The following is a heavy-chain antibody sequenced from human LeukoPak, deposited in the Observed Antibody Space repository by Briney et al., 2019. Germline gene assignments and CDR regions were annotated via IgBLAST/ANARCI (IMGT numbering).Heavy chain of an antibody. D-gene: IGHD3-10*01. CDR2: IRYDGSNK. CDR3: ATGSGSYPRPFDY. V-gene: IGHV3-30*02. J-gene: IGHJ4*02. Sequence: PGGSLRLSCAASGFTFSSYGMHWVRQAPGKGLEWVAFIRYDGSNKYYADSVKGRFTISRDNSKSTLYLQMSSLRADDTAAYYCATGSGSYPRPFDYWGQGTLVTVSS. CDR1: GFTFSSYG.